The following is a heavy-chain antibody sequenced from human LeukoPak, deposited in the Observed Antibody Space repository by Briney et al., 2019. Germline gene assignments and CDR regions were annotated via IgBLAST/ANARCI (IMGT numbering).Heavy chain of an antibody. CDR3: ARGLSTAMSYMDV. D-gene: IGHD2-21*02. Sequence: EASVKVSCKASGYTFTSYGISWVRQAPGQGLEWMGWMNPNSGNTGYAQKFQGRVTITRNTSISTAYMELSSLRSEDTAVYYCARGLSTAMSYMDVWGKGTTVTVSS. CDR1: GYTFTSYG. CDR2: MNPNSGNT. V-gene: IGHV1-8*03. J-gene: IGHJ6*03.